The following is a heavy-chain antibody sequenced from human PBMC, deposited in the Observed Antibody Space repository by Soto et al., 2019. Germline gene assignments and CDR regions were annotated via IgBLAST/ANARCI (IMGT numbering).Heavy chain of an antibody. D-gene: IGHD1-1*01. J-gene: IGHJ6*02. CDR2: ISSNGGRT. CDR3: AKALHWYGMDV. CDR1: GFTFGNYF. V-gene: IGHV3-23*01. Sequence: EVQLLESGGGLVQPGESLRISCAASGFTFGNYFMNWVRQAPGKGLEWVSDISSNGGRTHYAASVRGRFTISRDNSRNTLYLQMSSLGAEDTALCYCAKALHWYGMDVWGQGTTVTVSS.